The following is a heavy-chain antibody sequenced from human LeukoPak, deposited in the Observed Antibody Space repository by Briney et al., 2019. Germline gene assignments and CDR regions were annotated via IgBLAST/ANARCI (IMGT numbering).Heavy chain of an antibody. CDR1: GYTFTGYY. CDR2: INPNSGGT. Sequence: ASVKVSCKASGYTFTGYYMHWVRQAPGQGLEWMGWINPNSGGTNYAQKFQGRVTMTRDTSISTAYMELSRLRSDDTAVYYCAKYYYDSSGYYYGLDPWGRGTLVTVSS. V-gene: IGHV1-2*02. D-gene: IGHD3-22*01. J-gene: IGHJ5*02. CDR3: AKYYYDSSGYYYGLDP.